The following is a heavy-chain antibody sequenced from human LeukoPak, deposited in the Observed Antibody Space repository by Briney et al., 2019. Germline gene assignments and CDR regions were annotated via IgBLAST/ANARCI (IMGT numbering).Heavy chain of an antibody. D-gene: IGHD2-2*01. CDR2: ISWNSGSI. J-gene: IGHJ4*02. CDR1: GFTFDDYA. Sequence: GRSLRLSCAASGFTFDDYAMHWVRQAPGKGLEWVSGISWNSGSIGYADSVKGRFTISRDNAKNSLYLQMNSLRAEDTALYYCAKAYCSSTSRYVHYWGQGTLVTVSS. CDR3: AKAYCSSTSRYVHY. V-gene: IGHV3-9*01.